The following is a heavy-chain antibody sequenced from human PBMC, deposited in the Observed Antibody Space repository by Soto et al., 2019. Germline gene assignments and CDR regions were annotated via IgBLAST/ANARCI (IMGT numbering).Heavy chain of an antibody. D-gene: IGHD2-21*02. CDR1: GESISSSSYY. J-gene: IGHJ4*02. V-gene: IGHV4-39*01. Sequence: PSETLSLTCIVSGESISSSSYYWGWIRQPPGNGLEWIGSIYYSGRTSYNPSFKSRVTISIDTSKSQFSLKLSSVTATDTAVYYCARQRTTVVTQAYFDHWGQGALVTVSS. CDR2: IYYSGRT. CDR3: ARQRTTVVTQAYFDH.